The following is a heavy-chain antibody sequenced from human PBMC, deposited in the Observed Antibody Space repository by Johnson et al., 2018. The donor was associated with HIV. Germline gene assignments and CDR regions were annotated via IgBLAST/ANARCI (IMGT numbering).Heavy chain of an antibody. D-gene: IGHD3-10*01. J-gene: IGHJ3*02. CDR2: IKSRSDGGAT. CDR3: TTDGVWFGEPSFDI. CDR1: GFTFRNAW. V-gene: IGHV3-15*01. Sequence: VQLVESGGGLIKPGGSLRLSCAASGFTFRNAWMSWVRQAPGRGLEWVGRIKSRSDGGATDHAAPVKGRFTISRDDSKNTLYLQMNSLKVEDTAVYYCTTDGVWFGEPSFDIWGQGTVVTVSS.